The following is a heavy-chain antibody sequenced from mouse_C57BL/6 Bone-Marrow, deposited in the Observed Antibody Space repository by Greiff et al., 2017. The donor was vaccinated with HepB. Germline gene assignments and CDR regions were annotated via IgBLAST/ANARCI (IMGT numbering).Heavy chain of an antibody. J-gene: IGHJ4*01. V-gene: IGHV5-9-1*02. CDR2: ISSGGDYI. D-gene: IGHD2-4*01. CDR1: GFTFSSYA. Sequence: DVKLVESGEGLVKPGGSLKLSCAASGFTFSSYAMSWVRQTPEKRLEWVAYISSGGDYIYYADTVKGRFTISRDNARNTLYLQMSSMKSEDTAMYYCTRDLSTMITTRAMDYWGQGTSVTVSS. CDR3: TRDLSTMITTRAMDY.